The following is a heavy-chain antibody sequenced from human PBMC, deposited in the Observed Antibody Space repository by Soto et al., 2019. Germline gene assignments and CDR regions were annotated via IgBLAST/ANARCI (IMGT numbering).Heavy chain of an antibody. CDR3: ANYGDYGDYRRYFDL. D-gene: IGHD4-17*01. CDR1: GFTFSSYG. CDR2: ISYDGSNK. J-gene: IGHJ2*01. Sequence: PGGSLRLSCAASGFTFSSYGMHWVRQAPGKGLEWVAVISYDGSNKYYADSVKGRFTISRDNSKNTLYLQMNSLRAEDTAVYYCANYGDYGDYRRYFDLWGRGTLVTVSS. V-gene: IGHV3-30*18.